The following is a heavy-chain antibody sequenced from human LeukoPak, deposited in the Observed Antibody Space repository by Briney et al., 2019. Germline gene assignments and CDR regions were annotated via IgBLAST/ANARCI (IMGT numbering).Heavy chain of an antibody. J-gene: IGHJ4*02. Sequence: SETLSLTCTVSGGSFSGYLWSWLRQPPGKGLEWIGEINYNGEITNYNPSLKSRVTISVDTSKNQFSLKLSSVTAADTAVYYCARSAHDSSGYRTFDYWGQGTLVTVSS. CDR3: ARSAHDSSGYRTFDY. V-gene: IGHV4-34*01. CDR2: INYNGEIT. D-gene: IGHD3-22*01. CDR1: GGSFSGYL.